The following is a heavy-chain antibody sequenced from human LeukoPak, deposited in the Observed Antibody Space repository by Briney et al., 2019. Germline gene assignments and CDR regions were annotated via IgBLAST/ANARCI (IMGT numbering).Heavy chain of an antibody. V-gene: IGHV2-5*02. CDR1: GFSLSTTGVG. CDR3: AHRAYNYGFFNWFDP. D-gene: IGHD5-18*01. CDR2: IYWDDDK. J-gene: IGHJ5*02. Sequence: SGPTLVHPTKTLTLTFTFSGFSLSTTGVGVGWIRQPPVKALEWLALIYWDDDKRYSPSLKSRLTITKDTSKNQVVLTMTNMDPVDTATYFCAHRAYNYGFFNWFDPWGQGTLVTVSP.